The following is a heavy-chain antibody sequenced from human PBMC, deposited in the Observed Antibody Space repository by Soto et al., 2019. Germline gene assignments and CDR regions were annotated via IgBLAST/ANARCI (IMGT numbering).Heavy chain of an antibody. CDR2: IIPIFGTA. J-gene: IGHJ4*02. Sequence: SVKVSCKASGGTFSSYAISWVRQAPGQGLEWMEGIIPIFGTANYAQKFQGRVTITADESTSTAYMELSSLRSEDTAVYYCARLALLGDRPYYFDYWGQGTLVTVSS. D-gene: IGHD2-21*02. CDR3: ARLALLGDRPYYFDY. CDR1: GGTFSSYA. V-gene: IGHV1-69*13.